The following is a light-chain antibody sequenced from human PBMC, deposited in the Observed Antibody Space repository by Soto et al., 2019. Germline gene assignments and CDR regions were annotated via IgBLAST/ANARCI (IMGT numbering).Light chain of an antibody. CDR2: AAS. CDR3: QQSYSTPRT. V-gene: IGKV1-39*01. J-gene: IGKJ1*01. CDR1: QSISNY. Sequence: DIQMTQSPSSLSASVGDRVIITCRTSQSISNYLNWYQHKPGKAPKVLISAASNLQSGVPSRFSGSGSGTDFTLTISSLQPEDFATYYCQQSYSTPRTLGQGTKVDIK.